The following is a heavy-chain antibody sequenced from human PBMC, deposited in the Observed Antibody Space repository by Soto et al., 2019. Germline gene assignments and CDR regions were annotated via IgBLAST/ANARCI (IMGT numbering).Heavy chain of an antibody. CDR1: GGSMSSGGYY. CDR3: ASRVGWLKGAFDF. Sequence: SETLSLTCTVSGGSMSSGGYYWGWIRQHPGKGLECIGYIYDSGSTYYNPTLKSRVTISVDTSKNQFSLKLSSVTATDTAVYYCASRVGWLKGAFDFWGQGTLVTVSS. V-gene: IGHV4-31*03. J-gene: IGHJ4*02. D-gene: IGHD3-3*01. CDR2: IYDSGST.